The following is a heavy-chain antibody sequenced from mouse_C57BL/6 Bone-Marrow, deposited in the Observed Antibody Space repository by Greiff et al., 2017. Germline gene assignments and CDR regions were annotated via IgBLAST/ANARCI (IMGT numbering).Heavy chain of an antibody. J-gene: IGHJ4*01. V-gene: IGHV1-81*01. CDR3: ARSRYGNYPYYAMDY. CDR1: GYTFTSSG. CDR2: IYPRSGNT. D-gene: IGHD2-1*01. Sequence: QVQLKESGAELARPGASVKLSCKASGYTFTSSGLSWVKQRTGQGLEWIGEIYPRSGNTYYNEKFKGQATLTADTSSTTAYMALRSLTSEDSAVYFCARSRYGNYPYYAMDYWGKGTSVTVSS.